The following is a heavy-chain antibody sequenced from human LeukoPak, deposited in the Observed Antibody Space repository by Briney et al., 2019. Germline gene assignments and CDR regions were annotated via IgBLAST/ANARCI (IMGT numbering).Heavy chain of an antibody. CDR3: ARDGYNSDFGDY. J-gene: IGHJ4*02. Sequence: GGSLRLSCAASGFTFSRYWMHWVRQAPGKGLVWVSRIKSDGSSTNYADSVRGRFTISRDNAKNTLYLQMNSLRAEDTAVYYCARDGYNSDFGDYWGQGTLVTVSS. D-gene: IGHD5-24*01. CDR1: GFTFSRYW. V-gene: IGHV3-74*01. CDR2: IKSDGSST.